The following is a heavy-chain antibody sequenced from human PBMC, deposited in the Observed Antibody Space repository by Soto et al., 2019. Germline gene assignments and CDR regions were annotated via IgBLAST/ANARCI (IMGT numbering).Heavy chain of an antibody. CDR3: AKVSTVGSYYDFCGGYHGGPCDYYMDV. D-gene: IGHD3-3*01. J-gene: IGHJ6*03. Sequence: EVQLLESGGGLVQPGGSLRLSCAASGFTFSSYAMSWVRQAPGKGLEWVSAISGSGGSTYYADSVKGRFTISRDNSKNTLYLQMNSLRPADTAVYYCAKVSTVGSYYDFCGGYHGGPCDYYMDVWGKGTTVTVSS. CDR2: ISGSGGST. V-gene: IGHV3-23*01. CDR1: GFTFSSYA.